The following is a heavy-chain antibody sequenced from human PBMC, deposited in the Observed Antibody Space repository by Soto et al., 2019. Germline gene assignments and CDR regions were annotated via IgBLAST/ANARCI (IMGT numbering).Heavy chain of an antibody. J-gene: IGHJ6*03. Sequence: GGSLRLSCAASGFTFSSYGMHWVRQAPGKGLEWVAVIWYDGSNKYYADSVKGRFTISRDNSKNTLYLQMNSLRAEDTAVYYCARDAVKSGYSYGSVNYYYYYMDVWGKGTTVTVSS. CDR2: IWYDGSNK. CDR1: GFTFSSYG. CDR3: ARDAVKSGYSYGSVNYYYYYMDV. D-gene: IGHD5-18*01. V-gene: IGHV3-33*01.